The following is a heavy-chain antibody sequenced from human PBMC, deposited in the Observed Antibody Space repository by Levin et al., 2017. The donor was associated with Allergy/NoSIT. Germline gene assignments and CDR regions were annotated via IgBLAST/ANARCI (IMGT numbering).Heavy chain of an antibody. D-gene: IGHD3-16*01. CDR2: ISSSRSII. CDR3: ARDRRGDY. V-gene: IGHV3-48*02. J-gene: IGHJ4*02. Sequence: PGGSLRLSCAASGFTFSSYNMNWVRQGPGKGLEWVSYISSSRSIIFYADSVKGRFTISRDNAKNSLYLQMNSLRDEDTAVYYCARDRRGDYWGQGTLVTVSS. CDR1: GFTFSSYN.